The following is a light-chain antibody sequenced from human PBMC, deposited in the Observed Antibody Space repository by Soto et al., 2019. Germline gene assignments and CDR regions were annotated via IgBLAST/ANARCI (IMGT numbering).Light chain of an antibody. V-gene: IGKV1-39*01. CDR3: QQSYTTPHT. J-gene: IGKJ2*01. Sequence: DIQMTQSPSSLSASVGDRVTITCRASQTITNYLSWYQQKLGKAPKLLIYAASSLQSGVPSRFTGGGSGTHFTLTITSLQPEDFATYYCQQSYTTPHTFGQGTKLEIK. CDR2: AAS. CDR1: QTITNY.